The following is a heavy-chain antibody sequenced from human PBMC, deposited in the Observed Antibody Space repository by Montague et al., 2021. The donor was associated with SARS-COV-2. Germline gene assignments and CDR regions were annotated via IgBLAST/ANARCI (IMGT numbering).Heavy chain of an antibody. J-gene: IGHJ4*02. CDR1: GDSISSSSYY. Sequence: SETLSLTCTVSGDSISSSSYYWGWIRQPPGKGLEWIGNKHYSGITYNNPSLKNRVTMSVDTSKNQFSLKLSSVTAADTAVYYCVRDGYTHGDYWGQGTLVTVSP. D-gene: IGHD5-24*01. V-gene: IGHV4-39*02. CDR2: KHYSGIT. CDR3: VRDGYTHGDY.